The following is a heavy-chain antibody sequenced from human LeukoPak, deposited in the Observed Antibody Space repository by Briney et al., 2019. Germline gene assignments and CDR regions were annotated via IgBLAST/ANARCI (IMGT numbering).Heavy chain of an antibody. CDR2: VHLNGRS. CDR3: AREGGFHRPLDY. J-gene: IGHJ4*02. CDR1: GGSISATNW. V-gene: IGHV4-4*02. Sequence: SGTLSLTCDVSGGSISATNWWTWVRQPPGGGLEWIGEVHLNGRSHYSPSLESRVTMSADMSENHISLHLTSVTAADTAVYYCAREGGFHRPLDYTGPGTLVIVSS.